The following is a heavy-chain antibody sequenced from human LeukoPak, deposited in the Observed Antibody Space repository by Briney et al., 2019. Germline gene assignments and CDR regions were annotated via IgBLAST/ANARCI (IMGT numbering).Heavy chain of an antibody. CDR1: GGSLSGYY. J-gene: IGHJ5*02. CDR3: ARKSTRYFDSLNWFDP. V-gene: IGHV4-34*01. D-gene: IGHD3-9*01. Sequence: SEPLSLICAVYGGSLSGYYWSWIRQPPGRALEWIGEINHSGSTNYNPSLKSRVTISVDTSKNQFSLKLSSVTAADTAVYYCARKSTRYFDSLNWFDPWGQGTLVTVSS. CDR2: INHSGST.